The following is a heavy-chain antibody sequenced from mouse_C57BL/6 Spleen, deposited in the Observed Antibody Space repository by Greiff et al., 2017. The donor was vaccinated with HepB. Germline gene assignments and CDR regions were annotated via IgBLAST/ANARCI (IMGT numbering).Heavy chain of an antibody. D-gene: IGHD1-1*01. CDR1: GYTFTDYY. Sequence: VQLQQSGPELVKPGASVKISCKASGYTFTDYYMNWVKQSHGKSLEWIGDINPNNGGTSYNQKFKGKATLTVDKSSSTAYMELRSLTSEDSAVYYCARDYGSSLMDYWGQGTSVTVSS. V-gene: IGHV1-26*01. CDR3: ARDYGSSLMDY. CDR2: INPNNGGT. J-gene: IGHJ4*01.